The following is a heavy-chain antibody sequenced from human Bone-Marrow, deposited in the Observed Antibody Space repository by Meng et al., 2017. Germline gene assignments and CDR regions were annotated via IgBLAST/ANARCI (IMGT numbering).Heavy chain of an antibody. CDR3: ATSCLAVAGTSQFDY. J-gene: IGHJ4*02. CDR2: IYSGGST. D-gene: IGHD6-19*01. Sequence: GESLKISCAASGFTVSSNYMSWVRQAPGKGLEWVSVIYSGGSTYYADSVKGRFTISRDNAEKSLHLQMDSLRAEDTAVYYCATSCLAVAGTSQFDYWGQGILVTVSS. V-gene: IGHV3-53*01. CDR1: GFTVSSNY.